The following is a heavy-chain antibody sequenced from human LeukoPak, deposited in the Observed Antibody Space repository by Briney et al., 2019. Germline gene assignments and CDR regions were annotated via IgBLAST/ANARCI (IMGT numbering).Heavy chain of an antibody. J-gene: IGHJ4*02. D-gene: IGHD6-19*01. Sequence: GGSLRLSCAASGFTFSRHNMNWVRQAPGKGLEWVSSISSSSSYIYYADSVKGRFTISRDNAKNSLYLQMNSPRAEDTAVYYCARYTTAGYSSGWYGPSFDYWGQGTLVTVSS. CDR1: GFTFSRHN. CDR2: ISSSSSYI. V-gene: IGHV3-21*01. CDR3: ARYTTAGYSSGWYGPSFDY.